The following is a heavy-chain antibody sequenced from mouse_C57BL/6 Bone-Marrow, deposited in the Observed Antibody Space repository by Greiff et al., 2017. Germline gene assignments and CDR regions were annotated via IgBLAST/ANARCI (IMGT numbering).Heavy chain of an antibody. D-gene: IGHD2-2*01. CDR2: INPGSGGT. V-gene: IGHV1-54*01. J-gene: IGHJ1*03. CDR1: GYAFTNYL. CDR3: ARRGLRRRDWYFDV. Sequence: VQLQQSGAELVRPGTSVKVSCKASGYAFTNYLIEWVKQRPGQGLEWIGVINPGSGGTNYNEKFKGKATLTADKSSSTAYMQLSSLTSEDSAVYVCARRGLRRRDWYFDVWGTGTTVTVSS.